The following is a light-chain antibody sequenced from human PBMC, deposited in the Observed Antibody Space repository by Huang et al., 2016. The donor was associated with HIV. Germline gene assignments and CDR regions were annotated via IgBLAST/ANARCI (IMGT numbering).Light chain of an antibody. CDR3: QQYHSFPRT. Sequence: DIVMTQSPDSLAVFLGERATINCKSSQSILYNSNNKNYLAWYQQKSGQTPKLLLYWASTRESGVPDRFSGSGSGTDFTLTMGSLQAEDVAVYYCQQYHSFPRTFGQGTKVEIK. V-gene: IGKV4-1*01. CDR2: WAS. J-gene: IGKJ1*01. CDR1: QSILYNSNNKNY.